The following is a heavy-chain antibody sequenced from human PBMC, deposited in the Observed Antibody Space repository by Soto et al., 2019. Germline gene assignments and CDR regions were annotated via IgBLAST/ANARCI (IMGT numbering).Heavy chain of an antibody. V-gene: IGHV3-74*01. CDR1: GFTFSYYW. CDR3: ARGDRGAFAL. J-gene: IGHJ3*01. Sequence: EVQLGESEVGLVQPGGSLRLSCAASGFTFSYYWIHWVRQAPGQGLVWVSRIHSDGSSTTYADSVKGRFTISRDNAKNTLYLQMNSLRAEDTAVYYCARGDRGAFALWGQGTMVTVSS. D-gene: IGHD2-21*02. CDR2: IHSDGSST.